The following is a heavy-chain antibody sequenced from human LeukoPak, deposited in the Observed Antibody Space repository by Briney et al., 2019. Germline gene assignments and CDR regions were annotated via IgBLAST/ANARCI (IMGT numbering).Heavy chain of an antibody. CDR3: ARARYCSGGSCYAEY. J-gene: IGHJ4*02. CDR2: IYPGDSDT. D-gene: IGHD2-15*01. Sequence: GESLKISCKGSGYSFTTYWIGWVRQMPGKGLEWMGIIYPGDSDTRYSPSFQGQVTVSADKSISTAYLQWSSLKASDTAMYYCARARYCSGGSCYAEYWGQGTLVTVSS. V-gene: IGHV5-51*01. CDR1: GYSFTTYW.